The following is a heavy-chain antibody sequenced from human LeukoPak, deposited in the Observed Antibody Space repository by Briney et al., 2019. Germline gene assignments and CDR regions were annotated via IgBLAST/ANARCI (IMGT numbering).Heavy chain of an antibody. CDR3: ARDMSTRVTPISYAFDV. CDR1: GYTFTSYY. CDR2: INPSGGST. Sequence: EASVKVSCKASGYTFTSYYMHWVRQAPGQGLEWMGIINPSGGSTSYAQKFQGRVTMTRDTSTSTVYMELSSLRSEDTAVYYCARDMSTRVTPISYAFDVWGQGTMVTVSS. D-gene: IGHD4-23*01. J-gene: IGHJ3*01. V-gene: IGHV1-46*01.